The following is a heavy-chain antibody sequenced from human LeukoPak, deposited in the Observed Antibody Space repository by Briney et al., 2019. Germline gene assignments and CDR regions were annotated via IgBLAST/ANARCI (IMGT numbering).Heavy chain of an antibody. J-gene: IGHJ4*02. CDR1: GFTFDDYA. Sequence: GGSLRLSCAASGFTFDDYAMHWVRQAPGKGLEWVSGISWNSGSIGYADSVKGRFTISRDNAKNSLYLQMNSLRAEDTALYYCAKDIVSTTYYDYVWGSSWDYWGQGTLVTVSS. V-gene: IGHV3-9*01. D-gene: IGHD3-16*01. CDR3: AKDIVSTTYYDYVWGSSWDY. CDR2: ISWNSGSI.